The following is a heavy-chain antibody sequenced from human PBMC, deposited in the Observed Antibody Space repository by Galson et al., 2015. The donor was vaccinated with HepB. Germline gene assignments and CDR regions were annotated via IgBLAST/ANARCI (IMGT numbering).Heavy chain of an antibody. D-gene: IGHD4-23*01. J-gene: IGHJ3*02. CDR3: AKAYGGNRWDDAFDI. CDR2: ISGSGGST. Sequence: SLRLSCAASGFTFNSYTMSWVRQAPGKGLESVSAISGSGGSTYYADSVKGRFTISRDNSKNTLDLQMNSLRAEDTAVYYCAKAYGGNRWDDAFDIWGQGTMVTVSS. V-gene: IGHV3-23*01. CDR1: GFTFNSYT.